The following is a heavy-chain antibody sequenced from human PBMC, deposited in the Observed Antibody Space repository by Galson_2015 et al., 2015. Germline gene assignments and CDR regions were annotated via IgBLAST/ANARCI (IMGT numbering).Heavy chain of an antibody. V-gene: IGHV3-48*02. CDR1: GFAFSYYH. CDR2: ITSSSTTI. J-gene: IGHJ4*02. Sequence: SLRLSCAASGFAFSYYHMNWVRQAPGKGLEWISYITSSSTTIHYADSVRGRFTISRDNAKNSLYLQMNNLRDDDTATYYCARDGPKGLTSFDYWGQGTLVTVSS. CDR3: ARDGPKGLTSFDY.